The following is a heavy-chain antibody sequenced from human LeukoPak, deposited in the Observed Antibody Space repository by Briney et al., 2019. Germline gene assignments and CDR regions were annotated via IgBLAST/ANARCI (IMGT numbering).Heavy chain of an antibody. V-gene: IGHV4-38-2*02. CDR3: ARLYPPATRFDY. D-gene: IGHD5-24*01. CDR1: GYSISSGYY. Sequence: SETLSLTCTVSGYSISSGYYWGWIRQPPGKGLEWIGSIYHSGRTFYNPFLKSRVTISVDTSKNQFSLKLTSVTAADTAVYYCARLYPPATRFDYWGKGTLVTVSS. J-gene: IGHJ4*02. CDR2: IYHSGRT.